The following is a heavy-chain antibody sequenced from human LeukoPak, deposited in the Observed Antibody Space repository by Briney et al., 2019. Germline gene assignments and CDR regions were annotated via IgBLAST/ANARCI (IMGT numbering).Heavy chain of an antibody. CDR1: GGSFSGYY. J-gene: IGHJ4*02. D-gene: IGHD3-9*01. Sequence: SETLSLTCAVYGGSFSGYYWSWIRQPAGKGLEWIGRIYTSGSTNYNPSLKSRVTISVDTSKNQFSLKLSSVTAADTAVYYCAGIRYFDWFPDYWGQGTLVTVSS. V-gene: IGHV4-59*10. CDR2: IYTSGST. CDR3: AGIRYFDWFPDY.